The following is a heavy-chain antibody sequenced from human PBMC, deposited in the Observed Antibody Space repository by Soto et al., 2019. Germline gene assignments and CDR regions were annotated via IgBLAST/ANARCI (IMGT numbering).Heavy chain of an antibody. CDR1: GFTFSSYW. V-gene: IGHV3-7*01. J-gene: IGHJ4*02. CDR2: IKQDGSGK. D-gene: IGHD5-12*01. CDR3: ERIYSGYDSYYFDY. Sequence: PGGSLRLSCAASGFTFSSYWMSWVRQAPGKGLEWVANIKQDGSGKYYVDSVKGRFTISRDNAKNSLYLRMNSLRAEDTAVYYSERIYSGYDSYYFDYWGQGTLVTVSS.